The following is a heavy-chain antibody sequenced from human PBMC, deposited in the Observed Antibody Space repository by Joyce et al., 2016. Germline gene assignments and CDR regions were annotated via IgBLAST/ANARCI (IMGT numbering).Heavy chain of an antibody. CDR1: GFIFSSKE. Sequence: EVQLVESGGGWVQPGGSLILYCASSGFIFSSKEMNWVGQAPGKGLEWIACISRTCDLINYADSVRGRFTISRDNAGSSLYLQMDYLRAEDTAMYFGASPSCAVWGQGSLVTVSS. J-gene: IGHJ4*02. V-gene: IGHV3-48*03. CDR2: ISRTCDLI. CDR3: ASPSCAV.